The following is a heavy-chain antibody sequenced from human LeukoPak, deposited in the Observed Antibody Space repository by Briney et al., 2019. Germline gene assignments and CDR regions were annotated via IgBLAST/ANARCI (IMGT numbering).Heavy chain of an antibody. CDR3: ASEWITMVRGVADY. CDR2: INGDGRNI. J-gene: IGHJ4*02. V-gene: IGHV3-74*01. CDR1: GFTFSSYW. D-gene: IGHD3-10*01. Sequence: PGGSLRLSCVASGFTFSSYWMHWVRQDPRKGLVWVSRINGDGRNINYADSVRGRFTISRDNAKNTLYLQMNTLRVEDTAVYYCASEWITMVRGVADYWGQGTLVTVSS.